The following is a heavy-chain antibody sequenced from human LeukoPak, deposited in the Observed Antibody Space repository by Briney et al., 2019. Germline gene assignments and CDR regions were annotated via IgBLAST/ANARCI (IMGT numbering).Heavy chain of an antibody. V-gene: IGHV2-5*02. CDR1: GFSLNTSGVG. J-gene: IGHJ4*02. CDR2: IYWDDDK. CDR3: AHRFVHGDYDY. Sequence: SGPTLVNPTQTLTLTCTFSGFSLNTSGVGVGWIRQPPGKALEWLALIYWDDDKYYSPSLKSRLTITEDTSKNQLVLIMTNMDPVDTATYYCAHRFVHGDYDYWGQGTLVTVSS. D-gene: IGHD4-17*01.